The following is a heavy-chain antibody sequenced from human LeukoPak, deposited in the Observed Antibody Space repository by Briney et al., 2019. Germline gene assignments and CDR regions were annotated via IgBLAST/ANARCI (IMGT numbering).Heavy chain of an antibody. Sequence: PSETLSLTCSVSGGSISSYYWSWIRQPPGKGLEWIGYIYDGGSTNYNPSLRSRVTISVDTSKKQFSLKLSSVTAADTAVYYCARSHDSSRWSFDYWGQGTLVTVSS. CDR3: ARSHDSSRWSFDY. V-gene: IGHV4-59*08. D-gene: IGHD6-13*01. CDR1: GGSISSYY. J-gene: IGHJ4*02. CDR2: IYDGGST.